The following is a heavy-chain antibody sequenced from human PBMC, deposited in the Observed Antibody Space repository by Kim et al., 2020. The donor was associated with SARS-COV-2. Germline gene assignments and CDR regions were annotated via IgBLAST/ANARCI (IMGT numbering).Heavy chain of an antibody. CDR3: ARDPSSETNPHFDY. Sequence: SETLSLTCTVSGGSISSYYWSWIRQPPGKGLEWIGYIYYSGSTNYNPSLKSRVTISVETSKNQFSLKLSSVTAADTAVYYCARDPSSETNPHFDYWGQGTLVTVSS. J-gene: IGHJ4*02. V-gene: IGHV4-59*01. CDR2: IYYSGST. CDR1: GGSISSYY. D-gene: IGHD2-2*01.